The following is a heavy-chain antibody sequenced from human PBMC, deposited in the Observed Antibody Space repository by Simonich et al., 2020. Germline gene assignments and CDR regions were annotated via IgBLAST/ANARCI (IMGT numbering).Heavy chain of an antibody. V-gene: IGHV3-48*03. CDR3: ARHYYGDYYFDY. D-gene: IGHD4-17*01. CDR1: GFTFSSYE. Sequence: EVQLVESGGGLVQPGGSLRLSCAASGFTFSSYEMNWVRQAPGEGREWVSYIRSSGSTIYYADSVKGRFTISRDNAKNSLYLQMNSLRAEDTAVYYCARHYYGDYYFDYWGQGTLVTVSS. J-gene: IGHJ4*02. CDR2: IRSSGSTI.